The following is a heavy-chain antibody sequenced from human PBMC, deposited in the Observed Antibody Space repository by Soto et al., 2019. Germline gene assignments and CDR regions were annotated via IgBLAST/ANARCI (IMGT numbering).Heavy chain of an antibody. Sequence: GGSLRLSCAASGFAFSTHAMHWVRQAPGEGLEWVAVISFDGTNKYYADSVKGRFTISRDNSRSTLYLQMNSLRIEDTAVYYCSASRDYNWFDPWGQGTLVTVSS. V-gene: IGHV3-30-3*02. CDR1: GFAFSTHA. D-gene: IGHD2-21*02. CDR3: SASRDYNWFDP. J-gene: IGHJ5*02. CDR2: ISFDGTNK.